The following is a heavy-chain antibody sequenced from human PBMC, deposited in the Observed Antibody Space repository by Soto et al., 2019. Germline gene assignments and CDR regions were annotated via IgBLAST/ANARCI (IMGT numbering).Heavy chain of an antibody. V-gene: IGHV3-74*01. D-gene: IGHD2-15*01. CDR2: INGDGTTT. J-gene: IGHJ3*02. CDR3: ARDRGYPDSFDI. CDR1: GFPFGPFY. Sequence: EVQLVESGGGLVQPGESLRLSCAASGFPFGPFYMHWVRQAPGKGLEWVSHINGDGTTTVYADSVKGRFTISRDNAKTTLDLQMTSLRAEDTAVYYCARDRGYPDSFDIWGQGTMVTVSS.